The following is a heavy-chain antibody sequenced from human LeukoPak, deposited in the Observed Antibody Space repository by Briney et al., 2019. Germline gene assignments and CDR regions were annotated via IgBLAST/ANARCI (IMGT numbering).Heavy chain of an antibody. CDR1: GFTFSSYW. Sequence: PGESLRLSCAASGFTFSSYWMHWVRQAPGKGLVWVSRINSDGSSTSYADSVKGRFTISRDNAKNTLYLQMNSLRAEDTAVYYCASRVNSGWSFDYWGQGTLVTVSS. CDR3: ASRVNSGWSFDY. CDR2: INSDGSST. J-gene: IGHJ4*02. V-gene: IGHV3-74*01. D-gene: IGHD6-19*01.